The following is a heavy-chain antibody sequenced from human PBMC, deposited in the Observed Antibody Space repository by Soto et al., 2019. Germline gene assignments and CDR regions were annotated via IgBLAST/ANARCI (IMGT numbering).Heavy chain of an antibody. CDR2: INHSGST. D-gene: IGHD6-19*01. J-gene: IGHJ4*02. Sequence: LSLTCAVYGGSFSGYYWSWIRQPPGKGLEWIGEINHSGSTNYNPSLKSRVTISVDTSKNQFSLKLSSVTAADTAVYYCARTLLRYRSGWYGGLDYWGQGTLVTVSS. V-gene: IGHV4-34*01. CDR3: ARTLLRYRSGWYGGLDY. CDR1: GGSFSGYY.